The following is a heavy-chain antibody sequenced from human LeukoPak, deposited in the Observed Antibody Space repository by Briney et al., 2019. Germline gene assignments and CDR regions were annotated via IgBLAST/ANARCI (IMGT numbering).Heavy chain of an antibody. V-gene: IGHV1-69*13. CDR2: IIPIFGTA. CDR3: ARGHKVKYYYYGMDV. Sequence: ASVKVSCKASGGTFSSYAISWVRQAPGQGLEWMGGIIPIFGTANYAQRFQGRVTITADESTSTAYMELSSLRSEDTAVYYCARGHKVKYYYYGMDVWGQGTTVTVSS. J-gene: IGHJ6*02. CDR1: GGTFSSYA.